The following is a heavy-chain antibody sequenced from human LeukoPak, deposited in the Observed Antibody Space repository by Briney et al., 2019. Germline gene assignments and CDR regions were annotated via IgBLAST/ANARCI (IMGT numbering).Heavy chain of an antibody. CDR2: ISWNSGSI. Sequence: GGSLRLSCAASGFTFDDYAMHWVRHAPGKGLKWVSGISWNSGSIGYADSVKGRFTISRDNAKNSLYLQMNSLRAEDTALYYCAKDYGGNYLYYFDYWGQGTLVT. CDR1: GFTFDDYA. CDR3: AKDYGGNYLYYFDY. J-gene: IGHJ4*02. D-gene: IGHD4-23*01. V-gene: IGHV3-9*01.